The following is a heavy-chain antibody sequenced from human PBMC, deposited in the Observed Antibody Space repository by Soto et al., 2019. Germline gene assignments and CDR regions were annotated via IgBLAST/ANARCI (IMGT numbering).Heavy chain of an antibody. D-gene: IGHD6-6*01. Sequence: PGGSLRLSCSASGFTFSSYSMNWFRQAPGKWLEWVSSISSSSSYIYYADSVKGRFTISRDNAKNSLYLQMNSLRAEDTAVYYCARRPEYSSSSGDWGYYFDYWGQGTLVTVSS. J-gene: IGHJ4*02. CDR1: GFTFSSYS. V-gene: IGHV3-21*01. CDR3: ARRPEYSSSSGDWGYYFDY. CDR2: ISSSSSYI.